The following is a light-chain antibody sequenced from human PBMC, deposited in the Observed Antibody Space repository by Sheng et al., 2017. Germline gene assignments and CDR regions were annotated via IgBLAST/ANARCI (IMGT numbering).Light chain of an antibody. J-gene: IGKJ4*01. Sequence: EIVMTQSPATLSVSPGEGATLSCRASQNINNNLAWYQQKPGQAPRLLIYGASNRATGIPDRFSGSGSGTDFTLTINRLEPEDCAVYHCQHYDNSIPLTFGGGTKVEIK. CDR3: QHYDNSIPLT. CDR1: QNINNN. CDR2: GAS. V-gene: IGKV3D-15*01.